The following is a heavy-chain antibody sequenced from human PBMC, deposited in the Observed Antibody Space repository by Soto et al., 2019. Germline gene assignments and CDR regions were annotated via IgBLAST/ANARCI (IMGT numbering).Heavy chain of an antibody. CDR2: MNPNSGNT. CDR1: GYTFTSYD. J-gene: IGHJ6*03. CDR3: ARGQGNYPLAYYYYYMDV. Sequence: ASVKVSCKASGYTFTSYDINWVRQATGQGLEWMGWMNPNSGNTGYAQKFQGRVTMTRNTSISTAYMELSSLRSEDTAVYYCARGQGNYPLAYYYYYMDVWGKGTTVTVSS. D-gene: IGHD1-7*01. V-gene: IGHV1-8*01.